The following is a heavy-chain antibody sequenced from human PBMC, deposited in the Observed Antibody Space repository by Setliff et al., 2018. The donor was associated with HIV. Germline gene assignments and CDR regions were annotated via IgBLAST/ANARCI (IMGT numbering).Heavy chain of an antibody. J-gene: IGHJ5*02. Sequence: ASVKVSCKTSGYTFTSYHLHWLRQAPGQGLEWMGWINPNSGDTRYAQRFQGRVTMTRDTSTNTAYMELNSLTSDDSAVYYCARDLVVVAPYYCFDPWGQGTLVTVSS. D-gene: IGHD2-15*01. CDR1: GYTFTSYH. CDR2: INPNSGDT. CDR3: ARDLVVVAPYYCFDP. V-gene: IGHV1-2*02.